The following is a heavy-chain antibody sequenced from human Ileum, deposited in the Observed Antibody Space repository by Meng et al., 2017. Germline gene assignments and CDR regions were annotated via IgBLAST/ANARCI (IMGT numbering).Heavy chain of an antibody. CDR2: IDPGDSDT. V-gene: IGHV5-51*01. D-gene: IGHD3-10*01. Sequence: GESLKISCKGSGYSFTSYWIAWVRQMPGKGLEWMGIIDPGDSDTRYSPSFEGQVTISADKSISTAYLQWSSLKASDTAMYYCARRVDGFASGSYSSRWFDPWGQGTLVTVSS. CDR3: ARRVDGFASGSYSSRWFDP. J-gene: IGHJ5*02. CDR1: GYSFTSYW.